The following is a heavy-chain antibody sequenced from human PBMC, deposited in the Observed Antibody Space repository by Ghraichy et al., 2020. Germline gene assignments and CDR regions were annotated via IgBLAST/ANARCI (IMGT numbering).Heavy chain of an antibody. V-gene: IGHV4-31*03. J-gene: IGHJ5*02. Sequence: SETLSLTCTVSGGSISSGGYYWSWIRQHPGKGLEWIGYIYYSGSTYYNPSLKSRVTISVDTSKNQFSLKLSSVTAADTAVYYCARTIVVVIASEYRVFDPWGQGTLVTVSS. CDR1: GGSISSGGYY. D-gene: IGHD2-21*01. CDR2: IYYSGST. CDR3: ARTIVVVIASEYRVFDP.